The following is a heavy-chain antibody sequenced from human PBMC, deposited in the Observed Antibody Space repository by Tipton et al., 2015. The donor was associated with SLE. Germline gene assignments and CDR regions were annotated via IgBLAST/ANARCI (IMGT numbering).Heavy chain of an antibody. Sequence: SLRLSCAASGFTFSSFAMSWVRQAPGKGLEWVSAIYSGGSTYYADSVKGRFTISRDNSKNTLYLQMNSLRAEDTAVYYCAREGFSGSYWRFSDRWGQGTLVTVSS. CDR1: GFTFSSFA. D-gene: IGHD1-26*01. J-gene: IGHJ5*02. V-gene: IGHV3-53*05. CDR2: IYSGGST. CDR3: AREGFSGSYWRFSDR.